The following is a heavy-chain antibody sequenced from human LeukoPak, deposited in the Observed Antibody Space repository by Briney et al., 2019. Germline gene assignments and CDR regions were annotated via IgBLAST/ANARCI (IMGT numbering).Heavy chain of an antibody. CDR1: GLSVSGNY. D-gene: IGHD4-17*01. CDR3: TYGDYPLTY. Sequence: GGSLRLSCTASGLSVSGNYWHWVRQAPGKALEWASIIYSDGKTLYTKSVKGRFTFSRDKSKNTFYLQMNSLRAEDTAVYFCTYGDYPLTYWGQGTLVTVSS. J-gene: IGHJ4*02. CDR2: IYSDGKT. V-gene: IGHV3-66*01.